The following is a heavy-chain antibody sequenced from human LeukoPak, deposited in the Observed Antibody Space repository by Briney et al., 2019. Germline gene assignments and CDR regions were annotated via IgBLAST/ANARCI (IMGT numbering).Heavy chain of an antibody. Sequence: GASVKVSCKASGYTFTSYGISWVRQAPGQGLEWMGWISAYNGNTNYAQKLQGRVTMTTDTSTSTAYMELRSLRSDDTAVYYCARDPRLNDSSRTLDYWGQGTLVTVSS. CDR1: GYTFTSYG. D-gene: IGHD3-22*01. CDR2: ISAYNGNT. J-gene: IGHJ4*02. CDR3: ARDPRLNDSSRTLDY. V-gene: IGHV1-18*01.